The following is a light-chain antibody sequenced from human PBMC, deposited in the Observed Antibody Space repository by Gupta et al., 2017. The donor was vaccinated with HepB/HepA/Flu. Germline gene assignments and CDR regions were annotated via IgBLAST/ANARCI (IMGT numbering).Light chain of an antibody. Sequence: HSVLTQPPSVSGAPGQRVTISCTGSSSNIGAGYDVPWYQQLPGTAPKFLIYGNTNRTSGVPERFSGSQSGTSASLAITGLQAEDEADYYCQSYDSSLSGWVFGGGTKLTVL. CDR2: GNT. V-gene: IGLV1-40*01. J-gene: IGLJ3*02. CDR1: SSNIGAGYD. CDR3: QSYDSSLSGWV.